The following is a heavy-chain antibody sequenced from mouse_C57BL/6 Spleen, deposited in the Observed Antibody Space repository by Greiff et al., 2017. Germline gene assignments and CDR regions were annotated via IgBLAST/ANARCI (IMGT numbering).Heavy chain of an antibody. CDR1: GFTFSSYT. CDR3: ARHAYYDYDGAMHY. D-gene: IGHD2-4*01. J-gene: IGHJ4*01. V-gene: IGHV5-9*01. Sequence: EVQGVESGGGLVKPGGSLKLSCAASGFTFSSYTMSWVRQTPEKRLEWVATISGGGGNTYYPDSVKGRFTISRDNAKNTLYLQMSSLRSEDTALYYCARHAYYDYDGAMHYWGQGTSVTVSS. CDR2: ISGGGGNT.